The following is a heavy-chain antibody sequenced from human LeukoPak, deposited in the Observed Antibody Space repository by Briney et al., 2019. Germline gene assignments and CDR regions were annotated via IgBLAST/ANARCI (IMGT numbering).Heavy chain of an antibody. V-gene: IGHV3-23*01. CDR1: GFTFSIYV. CDR3: AKKWSRDPPGYSDY. Sequence: GGPLRLSSEAPGFTFSIYVLSWVRQVPGKGLEWVSAIRDHRANTWYADSVKGRFTISRDNSEYTLHLQINNIRSAYTAVSYTAKKWSRDPPGYSDYCGQGALGSVSS. D-gene: IGHD3-3*01. J-gene: IGHJ4*02. CDR2: IRDHRANT.